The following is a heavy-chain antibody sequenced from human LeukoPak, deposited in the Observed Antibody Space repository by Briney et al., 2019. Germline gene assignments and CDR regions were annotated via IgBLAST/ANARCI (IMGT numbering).Heavy chain of an antibody. Sequence: SQTLSLTCTVSGGSISSVDYYWSWIRQYPGTGLEWIGYINYRGSAYYNPSLKSRVTISVDTSKNQFSLKLTSVTAADTAVYYCARDTVPGDSFDIWGQGTMVTVSP. J-gene: IGHJ3*02. CDR2: INYRGSA. CDR3: ARDTVPGDSFDI. V-gene: IGHV4-31*03. CDR1: GGSISSVDYY.